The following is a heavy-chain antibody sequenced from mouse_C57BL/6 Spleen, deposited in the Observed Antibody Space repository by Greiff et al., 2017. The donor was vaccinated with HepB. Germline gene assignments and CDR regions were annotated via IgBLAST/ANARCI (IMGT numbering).Heavy chain of an antibody. J-gene: IGHJ2*01. V-gene: IGHV1-69*01. CDR3: ARTDYYGSSYHYFDY. D-gene: IGHD1-1*01. CDR2: IDPSDSYT. Sequence: QVQLQQPGAELVMPGASVKLSCKASGYTFTSYWMHWVKQRPGQGLEWIGEIDPSDSYTNYNQKFKGKSTLTVDKSSSTAYMQLSSLTSEDSAVYYCARTDYYGSSYHYFDYWGQGTTLTVSS. CDR1: GYTFTSYW.